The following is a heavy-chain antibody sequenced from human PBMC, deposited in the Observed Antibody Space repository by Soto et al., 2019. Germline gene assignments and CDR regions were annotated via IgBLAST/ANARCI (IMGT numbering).Heavy chain of an antibody. V-gene: IGHV3-23*01. D-gene: IGHD3-22*01. CDR2: ISGCGGTT. CDR1: GFTFSSYT. J-gene: IGHJ4*02. CDR3: AKDRYDSSGYFFNDY. Sequence: EVQLLESGGGLVQPGGSLRLSCAASGFTFSSYTMSWVRQAPGKGLEWVSTISGCGGTTYYADSVKGRFTISRDNSKNTLYLQMNSLRAEDTAVYYCAKDRYDSSGYFFNDYWGQGTLVTVSS.